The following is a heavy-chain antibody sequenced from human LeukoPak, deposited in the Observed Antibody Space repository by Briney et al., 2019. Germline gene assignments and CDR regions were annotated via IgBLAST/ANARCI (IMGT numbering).Heavy chain of an antibody. CDR2: INSDGSST. CDR1: GFTFSSYW. J-gene: IGHJ4*02. D-gene: IGHD1-26*01. Sequence: GGSLRLSCAASGFTFSSYWMHWVRQAPGKGLVWVSRINSDGSSTSYADSVKGRFTISRDNAKNTLYLQMNSLRAEDTAVYYCARDDGIVGATSVDYWGQGTLVTVFS. V-gene: IGHV3-74*01. CDR3: ARDDGIVGATSVDY.